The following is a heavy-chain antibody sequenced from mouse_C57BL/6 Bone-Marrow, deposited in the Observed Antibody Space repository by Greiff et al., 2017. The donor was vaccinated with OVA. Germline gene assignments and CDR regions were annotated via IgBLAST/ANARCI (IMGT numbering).Heavy chain of an antibody. CDR3: TTCLLPRGNFDV. J-gene: IGHJ1*03. V-gene: IGHV14-4*01. D-gene: IGHD1-1*01. CDR2: IDPENGDT. Sequence: VHVKQSGAELVRPGASVKLSCTASGFNIKDDYMHWVKQRPEQGLEWIGWIDPENGDTEYASKFQGKATITADTSSNTAYLQLSSLTSEDTAVYDCTTCLLPRGNFDVWGTGTTVTVSS. CDR1: GFNIKDDY.